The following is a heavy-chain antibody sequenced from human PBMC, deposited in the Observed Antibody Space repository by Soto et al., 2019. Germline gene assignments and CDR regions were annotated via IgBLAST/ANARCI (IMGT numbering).Heavy chain of an antibody. D-gene: IGHD6-6*01. J-gene: IGHJ4*02. CDR1: GYTFTSYA. CDR3: AALDIAARYFDY. V-gene: IGHV1-3*01. CDR2: INAGNGNT. Sequence: QVQLVQSGAEVKKPGASVKVSCKASGYTFTSYAMHWVRQAPGQGLEWMGWINAGNGNTKYSQKFQGRVTITRDTSASTAYMELSSLRSEDTAVYYCAALDIAARYFDYWGQGTLVTVSS.